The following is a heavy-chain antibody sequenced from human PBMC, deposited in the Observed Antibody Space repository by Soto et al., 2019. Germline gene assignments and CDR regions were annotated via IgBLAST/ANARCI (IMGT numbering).Heavy chain of an antibody. Sequence: SETLSLTCTVSGDSIRSGNHYWSWIRQPPGKGLEWIGYIFHGGSTYYNPSLRSRVTISVDRSRTQFSLKMSSVTAADTAVYYCARGRVVVPAVVMFNCLDPWGQGALVTVSS. CDR1: GDSIRSGNHY. CDR2: IFHGGST. J-gene: IGHJ5*02. CDR3: ARGRVVVPAVVMFNCLDP. D-gene: IGHD2-2*01. V-gene: IGHV4-30-2*01.